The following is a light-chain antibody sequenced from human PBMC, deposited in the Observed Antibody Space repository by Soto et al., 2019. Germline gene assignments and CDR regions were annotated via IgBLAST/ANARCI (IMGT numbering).Light chain of an antibody. V-gene: IGLV1-40*01. CDR2: GDS. J-gene: IGLJ2*01. CDR3: QSYDSSLRVV. Sequence: QSVLTQPPSVSGAPGQTVTISCTGSNSNIGAGYDVHWYHHLPGTAPKLLIYGDSNRPSGVPDRVSGSKSGTSASLAITGLQAEDEADYYCQSYDSSLRVVFGGGTKLPVL. CDR1: NSNIGAGYD.